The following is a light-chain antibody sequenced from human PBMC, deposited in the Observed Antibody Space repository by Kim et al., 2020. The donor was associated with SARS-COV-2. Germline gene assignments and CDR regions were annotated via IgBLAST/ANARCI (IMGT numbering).Light chain of an antibody. CDR1: RSDVGGYNY. CDR2: AVS. V-gene: IGLV2-14*01. CDR3: TSYTSSITWV. J-gene: IGLJ3*02. Sequence: QSVLTQPASVSGSPGQSITMSCTGTRSDVGGYNYVSWYQQHPGKAPKLMLYAVSKRPSGVSNRFSGSKSGNTASLTISGLQAEDEADYYCTSYTSSITWVFGGGTQLTVL.